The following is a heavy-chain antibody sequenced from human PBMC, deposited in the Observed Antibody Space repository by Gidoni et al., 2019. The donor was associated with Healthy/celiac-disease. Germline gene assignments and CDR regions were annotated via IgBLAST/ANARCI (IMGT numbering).Heavy chain of an antibody. J-gene: IGHJ3*02. CDR3: AKDLYPLSAVAGTMLPYYAFDI. V-gene: IGHV3-9*01. D-gene: IGHD6-19*01. CDR1: GFTFCDSA. CDR2: ISWNIGSI. Sequence: EVQLVESGGGLVQPGRSLRLSCAASGFTFCDSALHWVRQGPGKGLEGVSCISWNIGSIGYADSVKGRFTISRDNAKNSLYLQMNSLRAEDTALYYCAKDLYPLSAVAGTMLPYYAFDIWGQGTMVTVSS.